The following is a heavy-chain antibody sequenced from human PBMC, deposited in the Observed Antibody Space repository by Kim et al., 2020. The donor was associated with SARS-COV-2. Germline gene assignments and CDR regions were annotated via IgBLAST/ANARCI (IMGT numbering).Heavy chain of an antibody. Sequence: GGSLRLSCTTSGLNFGDYAMSWFRQAPGKGLEWVAFIRSKRYGETTEYAASVKGRFTISRDDSKRIAYLQMNGLKTEDTAVYYCISGPYYYDSAAYYHDYWGQGTLVTVSS. CDR3: ISGPYYYDSAAYYHDY. CDR1: GLNFGDYA. V-gene: IGHV3-49*03. D-gene: IGHD3-22*01. J-gene: IGHJ4*02. CDR2: IRSKRYGETT.